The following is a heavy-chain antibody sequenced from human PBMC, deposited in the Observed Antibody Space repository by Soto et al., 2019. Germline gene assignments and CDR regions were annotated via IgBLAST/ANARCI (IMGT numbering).Heavy chain of an antibody. D-gene: IGHD2-2*01. J-gene: IGHJ5*02. CDR1: GGSISSYY. CDR2: IYTSGST. V-gene: IGHV4-4*07. Sequence: QVQLQESGPGLVKPSETLSLTCTVSGGSISSYYWSWIRQPAGKGLEWIGRIYTSGSTNYNPSLKSRVTMSVDTSKNQCSLKLSSVTAADTAVYYCARWGYCSSTSCYQPPKGWFDPWGQGTLVTVSS. CDR3: ARWGYCSSTSCYQPPKGWFDP.